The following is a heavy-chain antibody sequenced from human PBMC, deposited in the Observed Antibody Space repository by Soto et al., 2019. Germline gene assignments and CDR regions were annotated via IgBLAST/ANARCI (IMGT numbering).Heavy chain of an antibody. V-gene: IGHV3-23*01. CDR1: GFTFSNYA. J-gene: IGHJ4*02. Sequence: GGSLRLSCAASGFTFSNYAMSWVRQAPGKGLEWVSGISGGGGSTHYTDSVKGRFTISRDNSKNTLYLQMNSLRAEDTAVYYCAKDRPPSIVVTANFDYWGQGTLVTVSS. CDR2: ISGGGGST. CDR3: AKDRPPSIVVTANFDY. D-gene: IGHD3-22*01.